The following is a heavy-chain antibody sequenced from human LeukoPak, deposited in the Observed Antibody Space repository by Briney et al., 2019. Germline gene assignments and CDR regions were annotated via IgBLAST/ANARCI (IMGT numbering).Heavy chain of an antibody. V-gene: IGHV4-30-4*01. CDR1: GGSISSGDYY. CDR3: ARGGSYYYDSSGYYEDY. J-gene: IGHJ4*02. D-gene: IGHD3-22*01. CDR2: IYYSGST. Sequence: SETLSLTCTVSGGSISSGDYYWSWIRQPPGRGLEWIGYIYYSGSTYYNPSLKSRVTISVDTSKNQFSLKLSSVTAADTAVYYCARGGSYYYDSSGYYEDYWGQGTLVTVSS.